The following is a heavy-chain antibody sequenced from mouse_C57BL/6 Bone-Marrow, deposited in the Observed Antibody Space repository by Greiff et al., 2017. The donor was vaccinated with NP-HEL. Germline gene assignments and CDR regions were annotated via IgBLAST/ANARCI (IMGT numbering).Heavy chain of an antibody. CDR3: ARLTTVVAGFDY. V-gene: IGHV14-2*01. D-gene: IGHD1-1*01. CDR1: GFNIKDYY. CDR2: IDPEDGET. J-gene: IGHJ2*01. Sequence: VTLKVSGAELVKPGASVKLSCTASGFNIKDYYMHWVKQRTEQGLEWIGRIDPEDGETKYAPNFQGKATITADTSSNTAYLQLSSLTSEDTAVYYCARLTTVVAGFDYWGQGTTLTVSS.